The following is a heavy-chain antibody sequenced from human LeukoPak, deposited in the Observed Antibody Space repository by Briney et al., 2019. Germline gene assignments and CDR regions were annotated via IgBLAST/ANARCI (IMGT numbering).Heavy chain of an antibody. V-gene: IGHV3-49*04. J-gene: IGHJ4*02. D-gene: IGHD2-2*01. Sequence: PGRSLRLSCTASGFTFGDYAVSWVRQAPGKGLEWVGFIRSKAYGGTTEYAASVKGRFTISRDDSKSIAYLQMNSLKTEDTAVYYCTRDLGPGAIPSDYYFDYWGQGTLVTVSS. CDR1: GFTFGDYA. CDR2: IRSKAYGGTT. CDR3: TRDLGPGAIPSDYYFDY.